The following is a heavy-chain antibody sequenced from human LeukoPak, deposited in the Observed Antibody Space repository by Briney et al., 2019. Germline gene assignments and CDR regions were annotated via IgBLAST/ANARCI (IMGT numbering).Heavy chain of an antibody. J-gene: IGHJ6*02. Sequence: GGSLRLSCAASGFTFSSYGMHWVRQAPGKGLEWVAVIWYDGSNKYYADSVKGRFTISRDNSKNTLYLQMNSLRAEDTAVYYCARDVSYDFWSGYYRLYYYYGMDVWGQGTTVTVSS. CDR3: ARDVSYDFWSGYYRLYYYYGMDV. CDR2: IWYDGSNK. V-gene: IGHV3-33*01. D-gene: IGHD3-3*01. CDR1: GFTFSSYG.